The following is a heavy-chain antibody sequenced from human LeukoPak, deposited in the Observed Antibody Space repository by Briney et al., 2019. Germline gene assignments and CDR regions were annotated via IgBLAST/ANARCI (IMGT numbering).Heavy chain of an antibody. CDR3: AREMGHSTMISGA. J-gene: IGHJ5*02. V-gene: IGHV1-46*01. CDR1: GYSFTSHY. CDR2: INPRGTAT. D-gene: IGHD3-16*01. Sequence: ASVKVSCKASGYSFTSHYMHWVRQAPGQGLEWMGVINPRGTATIYAGKFKGRIILTRDMSTTTDYMELSSLKSDDTAVYYCAREMGHSTMISGAWGQGTLVTVSS.